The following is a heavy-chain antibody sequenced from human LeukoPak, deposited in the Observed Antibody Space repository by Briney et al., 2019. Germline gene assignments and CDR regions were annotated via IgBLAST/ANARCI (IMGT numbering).Heavy chain of an antibody. J-gene: IGHJ4*02. Sequence: ASVKVSCKASGYTFTSYGISWVRQGPGQRLEWVGWINVGNGDTKYSQRFQGRVTITRDTSASTAYMELSRLRSEDTAIYYCATSEEGRWGQGTLVTVSS. D-gene: IGHD2-15*01. V-gene: IGHV1-3*01. CDR3: ATSEEGR. CDR2: INVGNGDT. CDR1: GYTFTSYG.